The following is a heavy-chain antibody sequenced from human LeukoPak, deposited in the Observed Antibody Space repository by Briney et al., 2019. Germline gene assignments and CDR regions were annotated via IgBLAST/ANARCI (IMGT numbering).Heavy chain of an antibody. CDR3: ARDTAGTIDY. V-gene: IGHV4-59*01. CDR2: IYYSGST. D-gene: IGHD6-19*01. CDR1: GGSISSYY. J-gene: IGHJ4*02. Sequence: SETLSLTCTVSGGSISSYYWSWIRQPPGKGLEWIGYIYYSGSTNYNPSLKSRVTISVDTSKNQFSLKLSSVTAADTAVYYCARDTAGTIDYWSQGTLVTVSS.